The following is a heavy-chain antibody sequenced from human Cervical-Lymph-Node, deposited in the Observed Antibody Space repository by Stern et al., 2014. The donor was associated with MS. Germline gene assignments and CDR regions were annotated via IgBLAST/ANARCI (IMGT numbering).Heavy chain of an antibody. CDR2: MWYYGSNP. J-gene: IGHJ4*02. D-gene: IGHD6-13*01. CDR3: AIAYSSSHYYFAY. Sequence: VHLVESGGGVVQPGRALRLSCAASGFSFSRYAMHWVRQAPGKGLEWVALMWYYGSNPVYAVSLTGRFPISRDNFKNTLYLQMNSLRAEYTVFYYCAIAYSSSHYYFAYLGQGTLVTVSS. CDR1: GFSFSRYA. V-gene: IGHV3-33*01.